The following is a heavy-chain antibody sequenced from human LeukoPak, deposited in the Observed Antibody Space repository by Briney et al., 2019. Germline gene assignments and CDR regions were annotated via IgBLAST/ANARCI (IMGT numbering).Heavy chain of an antibody. Sequence: GGSLRLSCIASGFTFSNSWMTWVRQAPGKGLEWVANIKEDGSDKQYVDSVKGRFTISRDNAKNSLYLQMNSLRAEDTAVYYCARVKGAYSFDYSGQGTLVTVSS. J-gene: IGHJ4*02. CDR2: IKEDGSDK. CDR3: ARVKGAYSFDY. D-gene: IGHD2-21*01. V-gene: IGHV3-7*01. CDR1: GFTFSNSW.